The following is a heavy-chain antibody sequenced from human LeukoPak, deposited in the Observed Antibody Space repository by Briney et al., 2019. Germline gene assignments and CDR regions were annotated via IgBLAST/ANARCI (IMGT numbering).Heavy chain of an antibody. CDR1: GYTFTSYG. D-gene: IGHD3-22*01. Sequence: GASVKVSCKASGYTFTSYGISWVRQAPGQGLEWMGWISAYNGNTNYAQKLQGRVTMTTDTSTGTAYMELRSLRSDDTAVYYCARGPPITMIVVVITPYFDYWGQGTLVTVSS. J-gene: IGHJ4*02. V-gene: IGHV1-18*01. CDR2: ISAYNGNT. CDR3: ARGPPITMIVVVITPYFDY.